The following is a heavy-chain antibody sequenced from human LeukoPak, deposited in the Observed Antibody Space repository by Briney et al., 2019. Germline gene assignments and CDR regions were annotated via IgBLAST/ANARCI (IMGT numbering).Heavy chain of an antibody. Sequence: SETLSLTCTVSGYSISSGYYWSWIRPPPGKGLEWIGSIYHSGSTYYNPSLKSRVTISVDTSKNQFSLKLSSVTAADTAVYYCARVLTAMVDFDYWGQGTLVTVSS. CDR2: IYHSGST. CDR1: GYSISSGYY. D-gene: IGHD5-18*01. V-gene: IGHV4-38-2*02. CDR3: ARVLTAMVDFDY. J-gene: IGHJ4*02.